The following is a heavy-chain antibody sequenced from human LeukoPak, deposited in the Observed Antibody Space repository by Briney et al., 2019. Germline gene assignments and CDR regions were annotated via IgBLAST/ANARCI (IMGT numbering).Heavy chain of an antibody. CDR2: IYYSGST. CDR3: ARGWRRIWFGDETPDNWFDP. V-gene: IGHV4-59*12. CDR1: GGSISSYY. J-gene: IGHJ5*02. D-gene: IGHD3-10*01. Sequence: SETLSLTCTVSGGSISSYYWSWIRQPPGKGLEWIGYIYYSGSTNYNPSLKSRVTISVDTSKNQFSLKLNSVTAADTAVYYCARGWRRIWFGDETPDNWFDPWGQGTLVTVSS.